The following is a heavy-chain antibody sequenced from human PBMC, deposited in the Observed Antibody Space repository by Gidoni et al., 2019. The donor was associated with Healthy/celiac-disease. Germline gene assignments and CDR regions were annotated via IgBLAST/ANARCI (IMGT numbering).Heavy chain of an antibody. Sequence: EVQLVESGGGLVQPGRSLRLSCAASGFTFDDYAMHWVRQAPGKGLELVSGISWNSGSIGYADSVKGRFTISRDNAKNSLYLQMNSLRAEDTALYYCAKSPAPYYDSSGYYSSYFDYWGQGRLVTVSS. CDR2: ISWNSGSI. J-gene: IGHJ4*02. CDR3: AKSPAPYYDSSGYYSSYFDY. CDR1: GFTFDDYA. D-gene: IGHD3-22*01. V-gene: IGHV3-9*01.